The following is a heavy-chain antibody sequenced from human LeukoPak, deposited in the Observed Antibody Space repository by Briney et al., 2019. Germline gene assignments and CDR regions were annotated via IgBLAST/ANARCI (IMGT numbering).Heavy chain of an antibody. D-gene: IGHD6-13*01. CDR1: GFTFSNAW. CDR3: ARDAAVQQLGYYYYYMDV. V-gene: IGHV3-15*01. CDR2: IKSKTDGGTT. Sequence: NPGGSLRLSCAASGFTFSNAWMSWVRQAPGKGLEWVGRIKSKTDGGTTDHAAPVKGRFTISRDDSKNTLYLQMNSLRAEDTAVYYCARDAAVQQLGYYYYYMDVWGKGTTVTVSS. J-gene: IGHJ6*03.